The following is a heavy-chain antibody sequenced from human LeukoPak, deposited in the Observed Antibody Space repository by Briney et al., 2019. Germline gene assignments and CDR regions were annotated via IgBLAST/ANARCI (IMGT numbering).Heavy chain of an antibody. CDR2: INGDGSST. CDR1: GFTLSRYW. Sequence: GGSLRLSCAASGFTLSRYWMHWVRQGPGKGLVWVSRINGDGSSTSYTDSVKGRFTISRDNAKNTLYLQMNSLRAEDTAVYFCAKERAVAGPPRPFDYWGQGTLVTVSS. V-gene: IGHV3-74*01. J-gene: IGHJ4*02. D-gene: IGHD6-19*01. CDR3: AKERAVAGPPRPFDY.